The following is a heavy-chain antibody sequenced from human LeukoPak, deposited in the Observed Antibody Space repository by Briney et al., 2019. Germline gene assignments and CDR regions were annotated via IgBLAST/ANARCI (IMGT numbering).Heavy chain of an antibody. Sequence: GGSLRLSCAASGFTLDDYGMSWVRQAPGKGLEWVSGINWNGGSTGYADSVKGRFTISRDNAKNSLYLQMNSLRAEDTALYYCARDLNPYYDILTGSDYWDQGTLVTVSS. CDR3: ARDLNPYYDILTGSDY. V-gene: IGHV3-20*04. CDR2: INWNGGST. J-gene: IGHJ4*02. CDR1: GFTLDDYG. D-gene: IGHD3-9*01.